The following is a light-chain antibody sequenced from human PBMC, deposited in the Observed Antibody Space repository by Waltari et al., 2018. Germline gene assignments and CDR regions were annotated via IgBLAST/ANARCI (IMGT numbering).Light chain of an antibody. V-gene: IGLV2-11*01. CDR1: SGDVGGYNY. Sequence: QSALTQPRSVSGSPGQSVTISCLRTSGDVGGYNYVSWYQHHSGQAPKLIIYDINKRPSGVPDRFSGSRSGNTASLTISRLQAEDEADYYCSSYAGSDTFVVLGGGTKVTVL. CDR2: DIN. CDR3: SSYAGSDTFVV. J-gene: IGLJ2*01.